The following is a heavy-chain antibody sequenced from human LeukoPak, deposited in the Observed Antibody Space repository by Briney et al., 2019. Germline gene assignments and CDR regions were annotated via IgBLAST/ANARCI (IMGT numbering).Heavy chain of an antibody. D-gene: IGHD2-15*01. J-gene: IGHJ3*02. V-gene: IGHV3-30*02. CDR3: AKAYFNCSGGSCYYPDAFDI. CDR2: IRYDGSNK. CDR1: GFTFSSYG. Sequence: GGSLRLSCAASGFTFSSYGMHWVRQAPGKGLEWVAFIRYDGSNKYYTDSVKGRFTISRDNSKNTLYLQMNSLRAEDTAVYYCAKAYFNCSGGSCYYPDAFDIWGQGTMDTVSS.